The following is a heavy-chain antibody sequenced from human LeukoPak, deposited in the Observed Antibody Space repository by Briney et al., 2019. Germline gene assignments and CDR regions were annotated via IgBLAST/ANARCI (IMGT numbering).Heavy chain of an antibody. J-gene: IGHJ6*03. V-gene: IGHV1-69*13. Sequence: ASVKVSCKASGGTFSSYAISWVRQAPGQGLEWMGGIIPIFGTANYAQKFQGRVTITADESTSTAYMELSSLRSEDTAVYYCASGYSYGPYYYYYYMDVWGKGTTVTVSS. CDR2: IIPIFGTA. CDR3: ASGYSYGPYYYYYYMDV. D-gene: IGHD5-18*01. CDR1: GGTFSSYA.